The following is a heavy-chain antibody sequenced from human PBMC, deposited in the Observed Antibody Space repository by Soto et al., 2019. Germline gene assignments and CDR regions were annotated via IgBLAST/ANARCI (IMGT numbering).Heavy chain of an antibody. J-gene: IGHJ4*02. CDR3: ARADMVTFYFDY. Sequence: SSETLSLTCTVSGGSISSYYLSWIRQPPGKGLEWIGYIYYSGSTNYNPSLKSRVTISVDTSKNQFSLKLSSVTAADTAVYYCARADMVTFYFDYWGQGTLVTVSS. CDR1: GGSISSYY. V-gene: IGHV4-59*01. CDR2: IYYSGST. D-gene: IGHD5-18*01.